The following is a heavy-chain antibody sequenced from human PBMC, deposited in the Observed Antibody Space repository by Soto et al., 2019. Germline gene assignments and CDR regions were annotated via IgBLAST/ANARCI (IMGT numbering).Heavy chain of an antibody. Sequence: SETLSLTCAVYGGSFSGYYWNWIRQPPGKGLEWMGEVNHSGSTNYNPSLKSRVTISVDTSKNHFSLKLTSVTAADTAVYYCARGKSVSGLVIKSAYYDYGLDVWGQGTTVTV. V-gene: IGHV4-34*01. CDR2: VNHSGST. J-gene: IGHJ6*02. CDR1: GGSFSGYY. D-gene: IGHD3-3*02. CDR3: ARGKSVSGLVIKSAYYDYGLDV.